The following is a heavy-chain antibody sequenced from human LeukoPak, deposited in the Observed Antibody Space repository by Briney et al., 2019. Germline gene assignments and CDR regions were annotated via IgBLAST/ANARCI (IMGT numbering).Heavy chain of an antibody. V-gene: IGHV3-30*18. D-gene: IGHD3-22*01. CDR1: GFTFSSYG. J-gene: IGHJ4*02. Sequence: GGSLRLSCAASGFTFSSYGMHWVRQAPGKGLEWVAVISYDGSNKYYADSVKGRFTISRDNSKNTLYLQMNSLRAEDTAVYYCAKFRSPSGYSPFDYWGQGTLVTVSS. CDR2: ISYDGSNK. CDR3: AKFRSPSGYSPFDY.